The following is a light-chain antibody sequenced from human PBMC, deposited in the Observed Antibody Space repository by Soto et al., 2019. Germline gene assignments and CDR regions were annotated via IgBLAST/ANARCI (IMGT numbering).Light chain of an antibody. J-gene: IGLJ3*02. CDR3: SSFTSSSTQV. V-gene: IGLV2-14*01. CDR2: EVN. Sequence: QSALTQPASVSGSPGQSITISCAGTSSDVGSYNYVSWYQQHPDKAPKLIIFEVNNRPSGVSNRFSGSKSANTASLTISELQADDEADYYCSSFTSSSTQVFGGGTKLTVL. CDR1: SSDVGSYNY.